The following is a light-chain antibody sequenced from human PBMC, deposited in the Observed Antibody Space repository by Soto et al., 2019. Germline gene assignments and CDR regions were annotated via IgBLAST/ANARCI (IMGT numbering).Light chain of an antibody. J-gene: IGKJ5*01. CDR2: DAS. V-gene: IGKV3-11*01. Sequence: EVVLTQSPATLSLSPGETATLSCRASQSVSSYLVWYQQKPGQPPRLLIYDASNRAAGIPARFSCSWSGTDFTLTINSLEPEDFAIYYCQQRSNWPPITFGQGTRLEIK. CDR3: QQRSNWPPIT. CDR1: QSVSSY.